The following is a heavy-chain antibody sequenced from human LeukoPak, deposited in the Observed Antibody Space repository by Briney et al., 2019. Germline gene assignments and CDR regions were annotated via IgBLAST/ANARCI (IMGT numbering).Heavy chain of an antibody. D-gene: IGHD3-22*01. CDR1: GGSISSYY. V-gene: IGHV4-59*01. CDR2: SYYSGST. CDR3: ARVGRSRDSSGYYWAFDY. Sequence: SETLSLTCTVSGGSISSYYWSWIRQPPGKGLEWIGYSYYSGSTNYNPSLKSRVTISVDTSKNQFSLKLSSVTAADTAVYYCARVGRSRDSSGYYWAFDYWGQGTLVTVSS. J-gene: IGHJ4*02.